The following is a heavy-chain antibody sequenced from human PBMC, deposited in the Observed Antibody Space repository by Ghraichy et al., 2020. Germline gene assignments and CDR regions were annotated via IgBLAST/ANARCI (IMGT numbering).Heavy chain of an antibody. CDR2: MNSDGSRT. J-gene: IGHJ6*02. CDR1: GFTLSSNW. CDR3: ARGTFGMDV. V-gene: IGHV3-74*01. Sequence: GSLRLSCAASGFTLSSNWMHWVRQAPGKGLVWVSRMNSDGSRTNYADSAKGRFTISRDTAKNTLYLQVNSLRPEDTAVYYCARGTFGMDVWGQGTTVAVSS.